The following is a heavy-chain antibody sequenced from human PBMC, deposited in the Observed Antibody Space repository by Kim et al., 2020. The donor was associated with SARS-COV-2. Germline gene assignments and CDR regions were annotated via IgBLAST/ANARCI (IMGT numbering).Heavy chain of an antibody. V-gene: IGHV3-33*06. CDR1: GFTFSSYG. CDR2: IWYDVSNK. D-gene: IGHD2-2*01. J-gene: IGHJ6*02. Sequence: GGSLRLSCAASGFTFSSYGMHWVRQAPGKGLEWVAVIWYDVSNKYYADSVKGRLTISRDNSKNTLYLQMNSMRAEDTAVYYCAKDIVVVPAAIHYYYYGMDVWGQGTTVTVSS. CDR3: AKDIVVVPAAIHYYYYGMDV.